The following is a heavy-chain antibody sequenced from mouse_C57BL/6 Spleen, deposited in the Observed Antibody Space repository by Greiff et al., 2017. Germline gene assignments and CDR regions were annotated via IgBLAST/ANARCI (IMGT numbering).Heavy chain of an antibody. V-gene: IGHV1-55*01. CDR3: ARQRPYSNYVHYWYFDV. J-gene: IGHJ1*03. CDR1: GYTFTSYW. Sequence: QVQLQQPGAELVKPGASVKMSCKASGYTFTSYWITWVKQRPGQGLEWIGDIYPGSGSTNYNEKFKSKATLTVDTSSSTAYMQLSSLTSEDSAVYYCARQRPYSNYVHYWYFDVWGTGTTVTVSS. CDR2: IYPGSGST. D-gene: IGHD2-5*01.